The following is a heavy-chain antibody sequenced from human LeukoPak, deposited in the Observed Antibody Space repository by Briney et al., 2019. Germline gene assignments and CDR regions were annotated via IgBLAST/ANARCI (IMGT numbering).Heavy chain of an antibody. CDR1: GFTFSDYY. CDR3: ARDRRFELRGVFDY. Sequence: GGSLRPSCAASGFTFSDYYMSWIRQAPGKGLEWVSYISSSSSYTNYADSVKGRFTISRDNAKNSLYLQMNSLRAEDTAVYYCARDRRFELRGVFDYWGQGTLVTVSS. J-gene: IGHJ4*02. CDR2: ISSSSSYT. D-gene: IGHD4-23*01. V-gene: IGHV3-11*06.